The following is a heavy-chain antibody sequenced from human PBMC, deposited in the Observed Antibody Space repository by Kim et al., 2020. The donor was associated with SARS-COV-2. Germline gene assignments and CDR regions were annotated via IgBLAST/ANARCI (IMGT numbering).Heavy chain of an antibody. D-gene: IGHD4-17*01. CDR2: IVGSGGST. CDR3: AKKRGVYGDYAGAFDI. V-gene: IGHV3-23*01. CDR1: GFSFSSYA. Sequence: GGSLILSCAASGFSFSSYAMSWVRQTPGKGLEWVSAIVGSGGSTYYADSVKGRFTVSRDNSKNTLYLQMNSLRADDTAIYYCAKKRGVYGDYAGAFDIWGERTRV. J-gene: IGHJ3*02.